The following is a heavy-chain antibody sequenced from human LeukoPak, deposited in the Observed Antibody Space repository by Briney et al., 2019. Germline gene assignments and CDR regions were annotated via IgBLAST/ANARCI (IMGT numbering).Heavy chain of an antibody. Sequence: SETLSLTCAVYGGSFSGYYWSWIRQPPGKGLEWIGEINHSGSTNYNPSLKSRVTISVDTSKNQFSLKLSSVTAADTAVYYRARGLPRTRGYSSSYNWFDPWGQGTLVTVSS. V-gene: IGHV4-34*01. CDR2: INHSGST. J-gene: IGHJ5*02. D-gene: IGHD6-13*01. CDR1: GGSFSGYY. CDR3: ARGLPRTRGYSSSYNWFDP.